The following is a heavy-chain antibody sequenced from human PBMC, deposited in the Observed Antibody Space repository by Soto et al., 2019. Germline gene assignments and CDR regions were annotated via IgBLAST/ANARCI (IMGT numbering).Heavy chain of an antibody. J-gene: IGHJ4*02. CDR1: GGTFGSHG. D-gene: IGHD5-18*01. V-gene: IGHV1-69*13. Sequence: SVKVSCKASGGTFGSHGIAWVRQAPGQGLEWMGGFIAMLGTPTYAKKVQGRATITADESLTSSYLELRNLRSEDTGVYFCARGAMANFDYWGQGTVVTVSS. CDR2: FIAMLGTP. CDR3: ARGAMANFDY.